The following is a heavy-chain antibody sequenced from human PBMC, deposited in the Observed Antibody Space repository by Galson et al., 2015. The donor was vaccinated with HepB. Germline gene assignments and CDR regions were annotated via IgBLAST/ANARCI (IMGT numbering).Heavy chain of an antibody. CDR1: GFSFRTYG. CDR2: IWYDGGNK. V-gene: IGHV3-33*01. Sequence: SLRLSCAASGFSFRTYGMHWARQAPGKGLEWVAVIWYDGGNKFYADSVKGRFTISRDNSKNTLYLQMNSLRAEDTAVYYCARGGGALSENWFDPWGQGTLVTVSS. J-gene: IGHJ5*02. CDR3: ARGGGALSENWFDP.